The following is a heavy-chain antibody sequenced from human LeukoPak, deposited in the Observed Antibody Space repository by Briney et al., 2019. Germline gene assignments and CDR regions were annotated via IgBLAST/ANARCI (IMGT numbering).Heavy chain of an antibody. J-gene: IGHJ6*03. Sequence: GGSLRLSCAASGFTFSSYAMSWVRQAPGKGLEWVSAISGSGGSTYYADSVKGRFTISRDNSKNTLYLQMNSLRAEDTAVYYCARGPRGFPYYYYYYMDVWGKGTTVTVSS. D-gene: IGHD3-10*01. CDR3: ARGPRGFPYYYYYYMDV. CDR2: ISGSGGST. V-gene: IGHV3-23*01. CDR1: GFTFSSYA.